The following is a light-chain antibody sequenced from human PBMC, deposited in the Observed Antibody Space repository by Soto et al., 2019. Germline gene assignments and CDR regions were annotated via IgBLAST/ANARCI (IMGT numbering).Light chain of an antibody. CDR3: CSYAGSYSYV. J-gene: IGLJ1*01. Sequence: QSALTQPRSVSGSTGQSVTISCTGNSSDVGGYNYVSWYQQHPGKAPKLMIYDVSKRPSGVPDRFSGSKSGNTASLTISGLQAEDEADFYCCSYAGSYSYVFGTGTKLTVL. CDR1: SSDVGGYNY. V-gene: IGLV2-11*01. CDR2: DVS.